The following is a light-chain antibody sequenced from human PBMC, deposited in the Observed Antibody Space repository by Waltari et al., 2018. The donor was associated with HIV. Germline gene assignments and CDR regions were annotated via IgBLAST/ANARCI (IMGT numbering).Light chain of an antibody. J-gene: IGKJ5*01. CDR1: QSVSSY. Sequence: EIVLTQSPVTLSLSPGERATLSCRASQSVSSYLAWYQHKPGQAPRLLIYGASSRATGIPARFSGSGSGTDFTLTSSSLEPGDFGVYYCQQRGNWPITFGQGTRLEIK. V-gene: IGKV3-11*01. CDR2: GAS. CDR3: QQRGNWPIT.